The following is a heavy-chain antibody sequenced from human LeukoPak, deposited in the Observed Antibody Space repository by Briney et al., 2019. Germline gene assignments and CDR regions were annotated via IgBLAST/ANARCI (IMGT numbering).Heavy chain of an antibody. D-gene: IGHD6-13*01. CDR2: IYHSGST. J-gene: IGHJ4*02. Sequence: PSETLSLTCTVSGYSISSGYYWGWIRQPPGKGLEWIGSIYHSGSTNYNPSLKSRVTISVDKSKNQFSLKLSSVTAADTAVYYCARDPSSAQQLGYYFDYWGQGTLVTVSS. CDR1: GYSISSGYY. V-gene: IGHV4-38-2*02. CDR3: ARDPSSAQQLGYYFDY.